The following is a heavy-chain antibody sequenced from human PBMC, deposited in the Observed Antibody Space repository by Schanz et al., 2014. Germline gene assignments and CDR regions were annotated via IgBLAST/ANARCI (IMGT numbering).Heavy chain of an antibody. J-gene: IGHJ4*02. CDR1: GFIFSNSW. CDR2: IKQDGSEK. V-gene: IGHV3-7*04. D-gene: IGHD3-10*01. Sequence: VQLVESGGGVVQPGRSLRLSCAASGFIFSNSWMSWVRQAPGKGLEWVANIKQDGSEKYYVDSVKGRFTISRDNSKDTLYLQMSGLTPEDTAVYYCARGPIPIQGVPMDFWGQGTLVTVSS. CDR3: ARGPIPIQGVPMDF.